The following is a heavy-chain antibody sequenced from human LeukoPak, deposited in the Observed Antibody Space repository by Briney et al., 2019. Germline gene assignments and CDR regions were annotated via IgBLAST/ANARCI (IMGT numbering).Heavy chain of an antibody. CDR2: ISGSGGTT. D-gene: IGHD6-19*01. CDR3: ARAPSEQWLVHYYYYMDV. J-gene: IGHJ6*03. V-gene: IGHV3-23*01. CDR1: GFIFSSYA. Sequence: PGGSLRLSCAASGFIFSSYAMSWVRQAPGKGLEWVSAISGSGGTTYYANSVKGRFTISRDNSKNTLYLQMNSLRAEDTAVYYCARAPSEQWLVHYYYYMDVWGKGTTVTVSS.